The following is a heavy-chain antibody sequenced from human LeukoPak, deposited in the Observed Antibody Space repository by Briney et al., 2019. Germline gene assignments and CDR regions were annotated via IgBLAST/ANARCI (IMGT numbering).Heavy chain of an antibody. V-gene: IGHV3-23*01. Sequence: PGGSLRLSCAASGFTFDNYAMNWVRQAPGKGLECVSYISGGGAKRHYSDSVKGRFTISRDNPKNTLYLQINNLRAEDTAMYYCAKCSAGYYNDAFDIWGRGTMVTVSS. CDR3: AKCSAGYYNDAFDI. J-gene: IGHJ3*02. CDR1: GFTFDNYA. D-gene: IGHD3-10*02. CDR2: ISGGGAKR.